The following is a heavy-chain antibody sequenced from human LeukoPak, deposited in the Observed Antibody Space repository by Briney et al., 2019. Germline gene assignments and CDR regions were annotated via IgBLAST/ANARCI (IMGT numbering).Heavy chain of an antibody. CDR2: IYTSGST. Sequence: SETLSLTCTVSGGSISSYYWSWIRQPPGKGLEWIGYIYTSGSTNYNPSLKSRVTISVATSKNQFSLKLSSVTAADTAVYYCARRGSGYEFDYWGQGTLVTVSS. J-gene: IGHJ4*02. CDR3: ARRGSGYEFDY. V-gene: IGHV4-4*09. CDR1: GGSISSYY. D-gene: IGHD5-12*01.